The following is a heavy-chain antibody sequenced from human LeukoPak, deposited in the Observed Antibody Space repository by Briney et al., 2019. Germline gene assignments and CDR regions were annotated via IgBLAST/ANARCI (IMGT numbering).Heavy chain of an antibody. D-gene: IGHD3-9*01. J-gene: IGHJ4*02. CDR2: ISSSSSYI. V-gene: IGHV3-21*01. Sequence: GGSLRLPCAASGFTFSSYSMNWVRQAPGKGLEWVSSISSSSSYIYYADSVEGRFTISRDNAKNSLYLQMNSLRAEDTAVYYCASLSYDISTGYYMGDYWGQGTLVTVSS. CDR3: ASLSYDISTGYYMGDY. CDR1: GFTFSSYS.